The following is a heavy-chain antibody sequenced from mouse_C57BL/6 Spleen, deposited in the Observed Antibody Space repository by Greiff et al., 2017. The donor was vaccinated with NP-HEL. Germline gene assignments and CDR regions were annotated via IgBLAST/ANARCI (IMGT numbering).Heavy chain of an antibody. J-gene: IGHJ2*01. V-gene: IGHV5-6*01. D-gene: IGHD2-2*01. CDR1: GFTFSSYG. CDR3: ARQGGYLIDY. CDR2: ISSGGSYT. Sequence: EVKLVESGGDLVKPGGSLKLSCAASGFTFSSYGMSWVRQTPDKRLEWVATISSGGSYTYYPDSVKGRFTISRANAKNTLYLQMSSLKSEDTAMYYCARQGGYLIDYWGQGTTLTVSS.